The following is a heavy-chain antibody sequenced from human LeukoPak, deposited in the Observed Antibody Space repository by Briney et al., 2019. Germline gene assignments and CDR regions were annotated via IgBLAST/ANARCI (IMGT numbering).Heavy chain of an antibody. V-gene: IGHV4-59*01. D-gene: IGHD1-1*01. CDR1: GGSISSYY. CDR2: IYYSGST. J-gene: IGHJ4*02. CDR3: ARENVFIDY. Sequence: SETLSLTCTVSGGSISSYYWSWIRQPPGKGLKWIGYIYYSGSTNYNPSLKSRVTISVDTSKNQFSLKLSSVTAADTAVYYCARENVFIDYWGQGTLVTVSS.